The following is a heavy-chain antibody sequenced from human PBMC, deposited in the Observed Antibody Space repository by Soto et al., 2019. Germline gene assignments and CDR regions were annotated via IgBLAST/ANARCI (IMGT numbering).Heavy chain of an antibody. Sequence: QVQLVQSGAEVKKPGASVKVSCKASGYTFSDHDINWVRQATGQGPEWLGWMNPNSGDTGYAQNFQGRDTMTRDTSIRTAYMELSSLRSEDTAVYYCARVGGNWNDDYFDYWGQGTLVTVSS. CDR1: GYTFSDHD. D-gene: IGHD1-1*01. CDR3: ARVGGNWNDDYFDY. J-gene: IGHJ4*02. V-gene: IGHV1-8*01. CDR2: MNPNSGDT.